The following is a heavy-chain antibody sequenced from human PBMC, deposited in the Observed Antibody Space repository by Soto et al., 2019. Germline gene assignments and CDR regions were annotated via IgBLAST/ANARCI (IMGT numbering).Heavy chain of an antibody. J-gene: IGHJ2*01. CDR3: ARGASYYYDSSGYYPNWYFDL. CDR1: GYTFTGYY. D-gene: IGHD3-22*01. Sequence: QVQLVQSGAEVKKPGASVKVSCKASGYTFTGYYMHWVRQAPGQGLEWMGWINPNSGGTNYAQKFQGRVTMTRDTSISTAYMELSRLRSDDTAVYYYARGASYYYDSSGYYPNWYFDLWGRGTLVTVSS. CDR2: INPNSGGT. V-gene: IGHV1-2*02.